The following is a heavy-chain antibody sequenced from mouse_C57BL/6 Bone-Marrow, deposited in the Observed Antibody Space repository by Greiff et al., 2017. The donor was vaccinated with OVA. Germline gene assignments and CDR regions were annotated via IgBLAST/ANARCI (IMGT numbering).Heavy chain of an antibody. V-gene: IGHV1-80*01. CDR1: GYAFSSYW. D-gene: IGHD1-1*01. CDR3: ARRITTKGYFDY. J-gene: IGHJ2*01. Sequence: QVQLQQSGAELVKPGASVKISCKASGYAFSSYWMNWVKQRPGKGLEWIGQIYPGDGDTNYNGKFKGKATLTADKSSSTAYMQLSSLTSEDSAVYFCARRITTKGYFDYWGQGTTLTGSS. CDR2: IYPGDGDT.